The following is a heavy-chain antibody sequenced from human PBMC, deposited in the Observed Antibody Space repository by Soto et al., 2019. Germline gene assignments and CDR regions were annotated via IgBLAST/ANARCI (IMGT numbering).Heavy chain of an antibody. CDR2: IYYSGST. Sequence: QVQLQESGPGLVKPSETLSLTCTVSGGSVSGHYWSWIRQPPGKGLEWIGYIYYSGSTTYNPSLKSRVTVGVATSKGQFSLRLSSVTAADTAVYYCARTVAAAAAGGLDYWVRGTRVIVSS. D-gene: IGHD6-13*01. CDR3: ARTVAAAAAGGLDY. CDR1: GGSVSGHY. V-gene: IGHV4-59*02. J-gene: IGHJ4*02.